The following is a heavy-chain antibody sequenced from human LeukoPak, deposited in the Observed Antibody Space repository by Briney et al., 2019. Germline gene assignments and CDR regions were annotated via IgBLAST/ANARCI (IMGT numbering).Heavy chain of an antibody. CDR2: ISSSSSTI. J-gene: IGHJ2*01. D-gene: IGHD2-2*01. CDR3: ARDLYCSSTSCWGHWYFDL. CDR1: GFTFSSYS. V-gene: IGHV3-48*01. Sequence: GGSLRLSCAASGFTFSSYSMSWVRQAPGKGLEWVSYISSSSSTIYYADSVKGRFTISRDNAKNSLYLQMNSLRAEDTAVYYCARDLYCSSTSCWGHWYFDLWGRGTLVTVSS.